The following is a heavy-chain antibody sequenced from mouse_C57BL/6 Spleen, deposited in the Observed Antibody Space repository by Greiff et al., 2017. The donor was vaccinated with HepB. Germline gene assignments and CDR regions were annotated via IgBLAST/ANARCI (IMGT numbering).Heavy chain of an antibody. CDR2: IYPRSGNT. J-gene: IGHJ3*01. D-gene: IGHD4-1*01. V-gene: IGHV1-81*01. CDR3: AREGALGRFAY. Sequence: VKLMESGAELARPGASVKLSCKASGYTFTSYGISWVKQRTGQGLEWIGEIYPRSGNTYYNEKFKGKATLTADKSSSTAYMELRSLTSADSAVYFCAREGALGRFAYWGQGTLVTVSA. CDR1: GYTFTSYG.